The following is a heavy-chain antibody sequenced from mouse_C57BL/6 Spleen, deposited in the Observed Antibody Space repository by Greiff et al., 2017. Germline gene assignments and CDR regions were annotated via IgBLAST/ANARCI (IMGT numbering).Heavy chain of an antibody. D-gene: IGHD1-1*01. CDR2: IYPGSGST. CDR3: ARSDYGSSYDY. CDR1: GYTFTSYW. J-gene: IGHJ2*01. Sequence: QVQLQQSGAELVKPGASVKMSCKASGYTFTSYWITWVKQRPGQGLEWIGDIYPGSGSTNYNEKFKSKATLTVDTSSSTAYMQLSSLTSEDSAFYYCARSDYGSSYDYWGQGTTLTVAS. V-gene: IGHV1-55*01.